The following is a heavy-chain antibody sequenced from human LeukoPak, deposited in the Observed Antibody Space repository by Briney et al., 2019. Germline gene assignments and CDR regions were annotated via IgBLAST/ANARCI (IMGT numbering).Heavy chain of an antibody. D-gene: IGHD6-13*01. CDR3: ARDRTAAAGPFDY. Sequence: PGGSLRLSCAASGFTFSSYAMHWVRQAPGKGLEWVAVISYDGSNKYYADSVKGRFTISRDNSKNTLYLQMNSLRAEDTAVYYCARDRTAAAGPFDYWGQGTLVTVSS. CDR2: ISYDGSNK. J-gene: IGHJ4*02. CDR1: GFTFSSYA. V-gene: IGHV3-30-3*01.